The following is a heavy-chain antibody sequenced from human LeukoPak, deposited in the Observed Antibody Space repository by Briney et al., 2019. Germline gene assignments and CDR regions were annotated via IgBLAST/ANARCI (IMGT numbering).Heavy chain of an antibody. CDR3: ARAIVGATIFDY. V-gene: IGHV1-69*13. D-gene: IGHD1-26*01. CDR1: VATFSSYP. J-gene: IGHJ4*02. CDR2: IIPIFGTA. Sequence: SVKVSCKASVATFSSYPISSVRQAPGQGLEWMGGIIPIFGTANYAQKFQGRVTITADESTSTAYMELSSLRSEDTAVYYCARAIVGATIFDYWGRGTLVTVSS.